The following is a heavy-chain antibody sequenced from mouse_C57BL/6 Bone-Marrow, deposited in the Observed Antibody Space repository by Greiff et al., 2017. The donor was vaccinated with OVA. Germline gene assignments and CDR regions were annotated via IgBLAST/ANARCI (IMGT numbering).Heavy chain of an antibody. V-gene: IGHV1-22*01. Sequence: EVQLQESGPELVKPGASVKMSCKASGYTFTDYNMHWVKQSHGKSLEWIGYINPNNGGTSYNQKFKGKATLTVNKSSSTAYMELRSLTSEDSAVYYCAREGLRRWFAYWGQGTLVTVSA. CDR3: AREGLRRWFAY. D-gene: IGHD2-4*01. J-gene: IGHJ3*01. CDR2: INPNNGGT. CDR1: GYTFTDYN.